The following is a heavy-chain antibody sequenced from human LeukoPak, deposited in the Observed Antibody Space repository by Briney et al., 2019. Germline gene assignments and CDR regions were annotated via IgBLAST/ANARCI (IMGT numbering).Heavy chain of an antibody. Sequence: GGSLRLSCVASGFPFRSFSMNWVRQAPGKGLEWVSSISSSSTYIYYADSVKGRFTISRDNAKNSLYLQMNSLRAEDTAVYYCARDLGYCSSSSCSLWGQGTLVTVSS. CDR3: ARDLGYCSSSSCSL. J-gene: IGHJ4*02. CDR1: GFPFRSFS. D-gene: IGHD2-2*01. CDR2: ISSSSTYI. V-gene: IGHV3-21*01.